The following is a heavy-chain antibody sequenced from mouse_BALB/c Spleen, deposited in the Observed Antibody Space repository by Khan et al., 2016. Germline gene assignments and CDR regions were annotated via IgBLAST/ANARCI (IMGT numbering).Heavy chain of an antibody. J-gene: IGHJ3*01. CDR3: AGNSDSDRFAY. Sequence: QVQLQQSGAELMKPGASMKISCKAAGYTFSNYWIEWVRQRPGHGLEWIGEILPGSGHIKWNGKLRGKVTWTAETPSNTAYSQLSSRISKDSAGHYWAGNSDSDRFAYWGQGTLVTV. D-gene: IGHD2-12*01. CDR2: ILPGSGHI. V-gene: IGHV1-9*01. CDR1: GYTFSNYW.